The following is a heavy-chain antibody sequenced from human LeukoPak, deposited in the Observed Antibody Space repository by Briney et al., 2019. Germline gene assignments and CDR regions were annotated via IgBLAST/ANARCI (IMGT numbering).Heavy chain of an antibody. V-gene: IGHV4-59*08. CDR2: IYNSGST. D-gene: IGHD3-3*01. CDR1: RDSIRSYY. J-gene: IGHJ4*02. CDR3: ARQTYDGYFDY. Sequence: PSETLSLTCIVSRDSIRSYYWSWIRQPPEKGLEWIGNIYNSGSTKYNPSLKTRVTISLDTSNNQFSLKLNSVTAADTAAYYCARQTYDGYFDYWGQGTLVTVSS.